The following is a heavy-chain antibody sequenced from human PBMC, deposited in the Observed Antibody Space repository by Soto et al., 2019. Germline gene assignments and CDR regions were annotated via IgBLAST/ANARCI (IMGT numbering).Heavy chain of an antibody. Sequence: ASVKVSCKASGYTFTSYDINWVRQATGQGLEWMGWMNPNSGKTGYAQKFQGRVTMTRNTSISTAYMELSSLRSEDTAVYYCARVSRSWTYYYYYGMDVWGQGTTVTVSS. CDR1: GYTFTSYD. J-gene: IGHJ6*02. D-gene: IGHD3-3*01. CDR2: MNPNSGKT. CDR3: ARVSRSWTYYYYYGMDV. V-gene: IGHV1-8*01.